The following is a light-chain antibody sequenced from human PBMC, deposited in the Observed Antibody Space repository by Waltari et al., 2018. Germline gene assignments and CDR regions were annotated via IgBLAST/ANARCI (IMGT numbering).Light chain of an antibody. V-gene: IGKV3-20*01. CDR3: QQYGSSPRT. Sequence: EIVLTQSPGTLSLSPGERATLSCRASQSVSSSYLAWYQQKPGQAPRLRIYGASSRATCIPDRFSGSGSGTDFTLTISRLEPEDFAVYYCQQYGSSPRTFGPGTKVDIK. CDR1: QSVSSSY. J-gene: IGKJ3*01. CDR2: GAS.